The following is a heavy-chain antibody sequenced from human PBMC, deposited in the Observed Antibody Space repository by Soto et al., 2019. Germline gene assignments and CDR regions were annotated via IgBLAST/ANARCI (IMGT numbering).Heavy chain of an antibody. CDR1: WFTVSSNY. V-gene: IGHV3-53*01. Sequence: GGSLRLSCAASWFTVSSNYMSWVRQAPGKGLEWVSVIYSGGSTYYADSVKGRFTISRDNSKNTLYLQMNSLRAEDTAVYYCAGSSSWYGFDYWGQGTLVTVSS. D-gene: IGHD6-13*01. CDR2: IYSGGST. J-gene: IGHJ4*02. CDR3: AGSSSWYGFDY.